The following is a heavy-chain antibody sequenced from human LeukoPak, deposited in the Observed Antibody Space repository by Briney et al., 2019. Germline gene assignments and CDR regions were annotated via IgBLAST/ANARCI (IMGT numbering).Heavy chain of an antibody. V-gene: IGHV1-2*04. CDR2: INPNSGGT. CDR1: GYTFTSYG. CDR3: AREYYYDKGLGY. J-gene: IGHJ4*02. Sequence: ASVKVSCKASGYTFTSYGISWVRQAPGQGLEWMGWINPNSGGTNYAQKFQGWVTMTRDTSISTAYMELSRLRSDDTAVYYCAREYYYDKGLGYWGQGTLVTVSS. D-gene: IGHD3-22*01.